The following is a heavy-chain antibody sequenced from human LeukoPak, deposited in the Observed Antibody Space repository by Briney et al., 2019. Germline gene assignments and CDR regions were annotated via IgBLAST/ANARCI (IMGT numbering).Heavy chain of an antibody. Sequence: PGGSLRLSCAASGFTFSSYAMSWVRQAPGKGLEWVSAISGSGGSTYYADSVKGRFTISRDNSKNTLYLQMNSLRAEDTAVYYCAKDLEYSSGWYGVGYFDYWGQGTLVTVSS. CDR2: ISGSGGST. CDR3: AKDLEYSSGWYGVGYFDY. D-gene: IGHD6-19*01. CDR1: GFTFSSYA. V-gene: IGHV3-23*01. J-gene: IGHJ4*02.